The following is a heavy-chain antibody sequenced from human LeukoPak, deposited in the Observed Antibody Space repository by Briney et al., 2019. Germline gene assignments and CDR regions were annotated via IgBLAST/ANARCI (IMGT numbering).Heavy chain of an antibody. CDR1: GFTFTSSA. Sequence: TSVKVSCKASGFTFTSSAMQWVRQARGQRLEWIGWIVVGSGNTNYEQKFQERVTITRDMSTSTAYMELSSLRSEDTAVYYCAAVDTAMAWGGYFDYWGQGTLVTVSS. J-gene: IGHJ4*02. D-gene: IGHD5-18*01. CDR2: IVVGSGNT. V-gene: IGHV1-58*02. CDR3: AAVDTAMAWGGYFDY.